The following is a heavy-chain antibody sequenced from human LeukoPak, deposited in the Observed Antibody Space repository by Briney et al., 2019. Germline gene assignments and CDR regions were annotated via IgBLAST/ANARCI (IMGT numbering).Heavy chain of an antibody. CDR2: IWYDGSNK. CDR3: ARESRQWRGFDY. D-gene: IGHD6-19*01. Sequence: PGRSLRLSCAASGFTFSSYGMHWVRQAPGKGLEWVAVIWYDGSNKYYADSVKGRFTISRDNSKNTLYLQMNSLRAEDTAVYYCARESRQWRGFDYWGQGTLVTVSS. CDR1: GFTFSSYG. V-gene: IGHV3-33*01. J-gene: IGHJ4*02.